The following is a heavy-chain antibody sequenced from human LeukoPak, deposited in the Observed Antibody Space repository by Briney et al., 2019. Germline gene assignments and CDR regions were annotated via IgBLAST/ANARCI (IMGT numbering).Heavy chain of an antibody. D-gene: IGHD6-19*01. CDR1: GFTFSTYW. V-gene: IGHV3-7*03. Sequence: GGSLRLSCVASGFTFSTYWRSWVRQAPGKGLEWVASIKQDGGEKYSVDSVKGRFTISRDNAKSSLYLQMNNLRVEDTAVYYCATSQTTSGRYGNAFDIWGQGTMVTVSS. CDR2: IKQDGGEK. CDR3: ATSQTTSGRYGNAFDI. J-gene: IGHJ3*02.